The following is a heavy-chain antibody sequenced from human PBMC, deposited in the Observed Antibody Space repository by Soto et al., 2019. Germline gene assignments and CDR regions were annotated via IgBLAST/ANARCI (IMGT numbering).Heavy chain of an antibody. V-gene: IGHV3-74*01. CDR2: INYDGTYA. D-gene: IGHD3-16*02. CDR1: GFTFSNYW. Sequence: GGSLRLSCAASGFTFSNYWMHWVRQAAGKGLVWVSRINYDGTYANYADSVRGRFTVSRDNAKNTLYLQLNSLRAEDTAVYYCVRDSFILEWGQGTPVTVS. CDR3: VRDSFILE. J-gene: IGHJ4*02.